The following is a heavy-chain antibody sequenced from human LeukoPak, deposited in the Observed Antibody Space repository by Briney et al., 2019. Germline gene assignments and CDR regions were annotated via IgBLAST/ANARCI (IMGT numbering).Heavy chain of an antibody. CDR1: GYTFTSSY. CDR3: ARDAFLAAAGYYYFDY. J-gene: IGHJ4*02. D-gene: IGHD6-13*01. Sequence: GASVKVSCKASGYTFTSSYMHWVRQAPGQGLEWMGIINPSGGSTSYAQKFQGRVTMTRDMSTSTVYMELSSLRSEDTAVYYCARDAFLAAAGYYYFDYWGQGTVVSVPS. V-gene: IGHV1-46*01. CDR2: INPSGGST.